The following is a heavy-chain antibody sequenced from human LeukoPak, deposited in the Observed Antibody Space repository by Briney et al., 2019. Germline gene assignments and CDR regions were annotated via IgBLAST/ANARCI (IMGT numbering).Heavy chain of an antibody. D-gene: IGHD3-3*01. CDR3: ARCITIFGVVIISAFDI. CDR1: GGSISSYY. V-gene: IGHV4-34*01. CDR2: INHSGST. Sequence: PSETLSLTCTVSGGSISSYYWSWIRQPPGKGLEWIGEINHSGSTNYNPSLKSRVTISVDTSKNQFSLKLSSVTAADTAVYYCARCITIFGVVIISAFDIWGQGTMVTVSS. J-gene: IGHJ3*02.